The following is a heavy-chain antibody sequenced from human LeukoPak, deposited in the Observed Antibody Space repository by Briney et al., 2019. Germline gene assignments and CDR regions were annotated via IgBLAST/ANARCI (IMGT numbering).Heavy chain of an antibody. Sequence: PSASVKVSCKASGYTSTSYYMHWVRQAPGQGLEWMGRINPSGGSSTYAQRFQGRVTMTRDTSTSTLNMELSSLRSEDTAVYYCARSQFFLGGFDIWGQGTMVTVSS. J-gene: IGHJ3*02. CDR2: INPSGGSS. D-gene: IGHD2-15*01. CDR3: ARSQFFLGGFDI. V-gene: IGHV1-46*01. CDR1: GYTSTSYY.